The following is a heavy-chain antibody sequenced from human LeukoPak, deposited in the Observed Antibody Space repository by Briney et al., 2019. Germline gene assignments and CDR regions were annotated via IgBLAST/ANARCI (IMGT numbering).Heavy chain of an antibody. CDR1: GFSFPSHG. CDR3: AREGRDGYNAGFDY. V-gene: IGHV3-33*01. J-gene: IGHJ4*02. Sequence: GGSLRLSCAASGFSFPSHGMHWVRQAPGKGLEWVAVIWYDGSNKYYADSVKGRFTISRDNSKNTLYLQMNSLRAEDTAVYYCAREGRDGYNAGFDYWGQGTLVTVSS. CDR2: IWYDGSNK. D-gene: IGHD5-12*01.